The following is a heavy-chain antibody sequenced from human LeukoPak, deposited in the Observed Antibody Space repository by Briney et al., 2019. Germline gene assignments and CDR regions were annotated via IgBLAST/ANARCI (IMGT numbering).Heavy chain of an antibody. CDR2: ISAYNGNT. V-gene: IGHV1-18*01. Sequence: GASVKVSCKASGYTFTSYGISWVRQAPGQGLEWMGWISAYNGNTNYAQKLQGRVTMTTDTSTSTAYMELRSLRSDDTAVYYCARNPPSRFWSGYLYYFDYWGQGTLVTVSS. CDR3: ARNPPSRFWSGYLYYFDY. CDR1: GYTFTSYG. J-gene: IGHJ4*02. D-gene: IGHD3-3*01.